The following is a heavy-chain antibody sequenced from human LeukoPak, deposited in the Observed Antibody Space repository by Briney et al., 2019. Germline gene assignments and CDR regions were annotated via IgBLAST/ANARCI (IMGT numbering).Heavy chain of an antibody. J-gene: IGHJ5*02. V-gene: IGHV4-39*07. CDR1: GGSISSSSYY. CDR3: ARDQGSEAYCGGDCSPWFDP. D-gene: IGHD2-21*02. CDR2: IYYSGST. Sequence: SETLSLTCTVSGGSISSSSYYWGWIRQPPGKGLEWIGSIYYSGSTYYNPSLKSRVTISVDTSKNQFSLKLSSVTAADTAVYYCARDQGSEAYCGGDCSPWFDPWGQGTLVTVSS.